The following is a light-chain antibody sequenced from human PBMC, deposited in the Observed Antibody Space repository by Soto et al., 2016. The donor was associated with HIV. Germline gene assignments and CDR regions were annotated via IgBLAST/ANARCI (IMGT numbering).Light chain of an antibody. Sequence: DIQLTQSPSFLSASVGDRVIITCRASQGISSSLGWYQQKPGRAPQLLIFGASSLESGVPSRFSGSGSGTEFTLTINSLQPEDFATYHCQQVNSYPITFGPGTTVDIK. CDR3: QQVNSYPIT. CDR2: GAS. V-gene: IGKV1-9*01. J-gene: IGKJ3*01. CDR1: QGISSS.